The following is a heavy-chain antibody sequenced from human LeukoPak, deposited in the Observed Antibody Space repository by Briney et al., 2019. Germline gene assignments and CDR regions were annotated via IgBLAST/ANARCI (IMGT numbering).Heavy chain of an antibody. J-gene: IGHJ3*02. CDR2: ISSSSTI. D-gene: IGHD3-9*01. V-gene: IGHV3-48*02. Sequence: GGSLRLSCAASGFTFSSYSMNWVRQAPGKGLEWVSYISSSSTIYYADSVKGRFTISRDNAKNSLYLQMNSLRDEDTAVYYCARDGTYYDILTGYYSVDAFDIWGQGTMVTVSS. CDR3: ARDGTYYDILTGYYSVDAFDI. CDR1: GFTFSSYS.